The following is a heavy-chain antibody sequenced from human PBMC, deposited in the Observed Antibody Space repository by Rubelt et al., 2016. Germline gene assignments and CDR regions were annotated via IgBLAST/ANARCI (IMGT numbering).Heavy chain of an antibody. CDR1: GESFSGHF. J-gene: IGHJ4*02. V-gene: IGHV4-34*01. CDR2: ISHRGST. D-gene: IGHD6-13*01. CDR3: AADFLGAAGTGD. Sequence: QVQLQQWGAGLLKPSETLSLTCAVYGESFSGHFWSWIRQPPGKGLEWIGEISHRGSTSYNPSLKSRVTFSVDSSKNQFSLKVSSGTAADTSVYYCAADFLGAAGTGDWGQGTLVTVSS.